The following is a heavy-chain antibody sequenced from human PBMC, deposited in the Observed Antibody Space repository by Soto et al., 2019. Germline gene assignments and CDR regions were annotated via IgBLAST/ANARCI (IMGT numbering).Heavy chain of an antibody. CDR1: GFTFSSYA. CDR3: ARDRSYYDSSGSYSPPY. D-gene: IGHD3-22*01. CDR2: ISGSAATT. Sequence: GGSLRLSCAASGFTFSSYAMNWVRQAPGKGLEWVPAISGSAATTHFADSVKGRFTISRDNSKNTLYLQMNSLRAEDTAVYYCARDRSYYDSSGSYSPPYWGQGTLVTVSS. V-gene: IGHV3-23*01. J-gene: IGHJ4*02.